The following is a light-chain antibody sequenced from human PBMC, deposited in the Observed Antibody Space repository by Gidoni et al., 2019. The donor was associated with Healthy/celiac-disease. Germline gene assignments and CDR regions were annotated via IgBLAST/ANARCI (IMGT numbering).Light chain of an antibody. J-gene: IGLJ1*01. V-gene: IGLV3-1*01. Sequence: SFDPPPPPPLSVAPGQTASITCSGDKLGDKYACWYQQKPGQSPVLVIYQDSKRPSGIPERFSGSNSGNTATLTISGTQAMDEADYYCQAWDSSGGVFGTGTKVTVL. CDR3: QAWDSSGGV. CDR2: QDS. CDR1: KLGDKY.